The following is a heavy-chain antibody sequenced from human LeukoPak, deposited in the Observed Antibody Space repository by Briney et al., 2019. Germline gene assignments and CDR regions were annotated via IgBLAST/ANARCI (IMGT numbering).Heavy chain of an antibody. CDR3: ARDHGDSSAYSYFDH. D-gene: IGHD3-22*01. J-gene: IGHJ4*02. Sequence: SQTLSLTCTVSGGSISSGGYYWSWIRQHPGKGLEWIGYIYYSGSTYYNPSLKSRVTVSVDTSNNQFSLKLSTVTAADTAVYYCARDHGDSSAYSYFDHWGQGTLVTVSS. CDR2: IYYSGST. V-gene: IGHV4-31*03. CDR1: GGSISSGGYY.